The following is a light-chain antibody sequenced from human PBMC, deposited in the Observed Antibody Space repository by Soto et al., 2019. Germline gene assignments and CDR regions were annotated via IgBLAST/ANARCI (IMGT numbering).Light chain of an antibody. CDR1: QSVPYNY. Sequence: EIVLTQSPATLSLSPGERATLSCGASQSVPYNYLAWYQQKPGLAPRVLIYDASTRATGIPHRFSGSGSGTDFTLTISRLEPADFGVYYCQQYGSSLYTFGQGTKLEIK. CDR2: DAS. V-gene: IGKV3D-20*01. J-gene: IGKJ2*01. CDR3: QQYGSSLYT.